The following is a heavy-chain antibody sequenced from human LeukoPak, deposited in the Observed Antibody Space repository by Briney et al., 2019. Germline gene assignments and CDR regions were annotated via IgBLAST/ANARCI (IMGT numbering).Heavy chain of an antibody. CDR2: ISSSSSYI. CDR1: GFTFSSYS. V-gene: IGHV3-21*01. J-gene: IGHJ6*02. CDR3: ARLVVPAAMDV. D-gene: IGHD2-2*01. Sequence: PGGSLRLSCAASGFTFSSYSMNWVRQAPGKGLEWVSSISSSSSYIYYADSVKGRFTISRDNAKNSLYLQMDSLRAEDTAVYYCARLVVPAAMDVWGQGTTVTVSS.